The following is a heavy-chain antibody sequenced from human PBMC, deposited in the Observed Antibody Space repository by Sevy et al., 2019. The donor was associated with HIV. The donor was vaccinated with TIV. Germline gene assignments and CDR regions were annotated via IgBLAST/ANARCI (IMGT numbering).Heavy chain of an antibody. CDR1: GFTFSNYY. CDR3: ARGYGSFDFDN. Sequence: GGSLRLSCAASGFTFSNYYMSWIRQAPGKGLEWVSYSSSSGSTVFYRDSVRGRFTISRDNAKNTVSLQMNSLRAEDTAVYYCARGYGSFDFDNWGQGTLVTVSS. V-gene: IGHV3-11*01. J-gene: IGHJ4*02. CDR2: SSSSGSTV. D-gene: IGHD3-10*01.